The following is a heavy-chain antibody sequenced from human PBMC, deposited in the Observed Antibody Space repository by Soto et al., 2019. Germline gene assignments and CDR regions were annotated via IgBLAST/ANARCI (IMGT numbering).Heavy chain of an antibody. V-gene: IGHV3-15*01. D-gene: IGHD3-10*01. CDR1: GFTFSYAW. CDR3: IEKSVRY. CDR2: IKSKTHGGTT. J-gene: IGHJ4*02. Sequence: GGSLRLSCAASGFTFSYAWMNWVRQAPGKGLEWVGRIKSKTHGGTTEYGAPVEGRFSISRDDSKDTVYLQLNSLKTEDTAVYYCIEKSVRYWGQGTPVTVSS.